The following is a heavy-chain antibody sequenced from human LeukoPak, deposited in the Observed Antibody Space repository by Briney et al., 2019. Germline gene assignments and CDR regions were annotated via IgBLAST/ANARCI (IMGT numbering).Heavy chain of an antibody. CDR3: AKDPRYSKAY. Sequence: GGSLRLSCAASGFTFSTYWMSWVRQAPGKGLEWVANIKEDGSEKYYVDSVKGRFTISRDNAKNSLYLQMNSLRAEDTAVYYCAKDPRYSKAYWGQGTLVTVSS. D-gene: IGHD5-12*01. CDR1: GFTFSTYW. J-gene: IGHJ4*02. V-gene: IGHV3-7*03. CDR2: IKEDGSEK.